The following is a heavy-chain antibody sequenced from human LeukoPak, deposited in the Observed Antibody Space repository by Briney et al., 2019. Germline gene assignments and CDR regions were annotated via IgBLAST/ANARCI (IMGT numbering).Heavy chain of an antibody. V-gene: IGHV4-61*01. J-gene: IGHJ6*03. CDR1: GGSISSSTYY. CDR3: ARTTEAHSWRTRYYDYYMDV. Sequence: PSETLSLTCTVSGGSISSSTYYWSWIRQPPGKGLEWIGYIYYSGSTNYNPSLKSRVTISVDTSKNQFSLKLSSVTAADTAVYYCARTTEAHSWRTRYYDYYMDVWGKGTTVTVSS. D-gene: IGHD6-13*01. CDR2: IYYSGST.